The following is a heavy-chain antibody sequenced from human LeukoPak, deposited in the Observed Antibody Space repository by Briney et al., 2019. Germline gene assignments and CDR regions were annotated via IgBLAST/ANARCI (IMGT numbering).Heavy chain of an antibody. CDR2: IYHSGST. J-gene: IGHJ6*03. CDR3: ARVGQDRGYSYTLTYYMDV. V-gene: IGHV4-38-2*02. D-gene: IGHD5-18*01. CDR1: GYSISSGYY. Sequence: PSQTLSLTCTVSGYSISSGYYWGWIRQPPGKGLEWIGSIYHSGSTYYNPSLKSRVTISVDTSKNQFSLKLSSVTAADTAVYYCARVGQDRGYSYTLTYYMDVWGKGTTVTVSS.